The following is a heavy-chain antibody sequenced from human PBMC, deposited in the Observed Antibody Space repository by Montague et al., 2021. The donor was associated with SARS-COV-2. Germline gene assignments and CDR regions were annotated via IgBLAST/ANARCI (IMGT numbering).Heavy chain of an antibody. Sequence: TLSLTCRVSGASIDTGHHYWTWIRQSAGQGLEWIGNIYNSGPTNYNPSLKSRVTISLDRAKNHFSLLLSSVTAADTATYYCGRDSVSYGLDVWGQGTTVTVSS. CDR3: GRDSVSYGLDV. J-gene: IGHJ6*02. D-gene: IGHD3-16*01. V-gene: IGHV4-61*09. CDR1: GASIDTGHHY. CDR2: IYNSGPT.